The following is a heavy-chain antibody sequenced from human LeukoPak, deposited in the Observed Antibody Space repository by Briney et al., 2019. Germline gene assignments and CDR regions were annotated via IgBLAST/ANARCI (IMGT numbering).Heavy chain of an antibody. Sequence: QPGGSLRLSXAASGFTFSSHAMSWVRQAPGKGLEWVSSIGGSGKNTFYADAVKGRFTISRDNSKDTLYLQMNSLRAEDTAVYYCAKDLETINPTMDWGQGTLVTVSS. CDR3: AKDLETINPTMD. CDR1: GFTFSSHA. D-gene: IGHD3-10*01. J-gene: IGHJ4*02. V-gene: IGHV3-23*01. CDR2: IGGSGKNT.